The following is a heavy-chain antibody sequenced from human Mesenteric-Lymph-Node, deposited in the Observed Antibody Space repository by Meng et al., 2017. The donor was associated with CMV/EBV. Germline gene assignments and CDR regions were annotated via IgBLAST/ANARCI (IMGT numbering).Heavy chain of an antibody. CDR2: ISSSSSYI. D-gene: IGHD6-19*01. CDR3: ASSHIAVLNWFDP. V-gene: IGHV3-21*01. Sequence: GESLKISCAASGFTFSSCTMHWVRQAPGKGLEWVSSISSSSSYIYYADSVKGRFTISRDNAKNSLYLQMNSLRAEDTAVYYCASSHIAVLNWFDPWGQGTLVTVSS. J-gene: IGHJ5*02. CDR1: GFTFSSCT.